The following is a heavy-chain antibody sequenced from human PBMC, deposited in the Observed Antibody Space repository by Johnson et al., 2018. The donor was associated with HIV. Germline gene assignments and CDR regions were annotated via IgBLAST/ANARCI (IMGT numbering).Heavy chain of an antibody. J-gene: IGHJ3*02. V-gene: IGHV3-30*04. Sequence: QVQLVESGGGVVLPGRSLRLSCAASGFTFSSYPMHWVRQAPGKGLEWMTVISYDGRNKYHADSVKGRFTIPRDNSKNTLYWQMNSLRVEDTAVYYCATDFRSSAWYGDAFDIWGQGTVVTVSS. CDR1: GFTFSSYP. CDR3: ATDFRSSAWYGDAFDI. CDR2: ISYDGRNK. D-gene: IGHD6-19*01.